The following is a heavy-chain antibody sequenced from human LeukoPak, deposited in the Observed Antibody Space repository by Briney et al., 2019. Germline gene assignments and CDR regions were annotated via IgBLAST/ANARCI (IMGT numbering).Heavy chain of an antibody. V-gene: IGHV3-11*04. CDR2: ISSSGSTI. CDR1: GFTFSDYY. J-gene: IGHJ3*02. Sequence: AGGSLRLSCAASGFTFSDYYMSWIRQAPGKGLEWVSCISSSGSTIYYADSVKGRFTISRDNAKNSLYLQMNSLRAEDTAVYYCARDCSRGTSCYFAFDIWGQGTMVTVSS. D-gene: IGHD2-2*01. CDR3: ARDCSRGTSCYFAFDI.